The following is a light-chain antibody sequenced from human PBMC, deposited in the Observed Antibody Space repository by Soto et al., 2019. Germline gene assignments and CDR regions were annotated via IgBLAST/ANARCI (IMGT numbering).Light chain of an antibody. J-gene: IGLJ2*01. CDR2: DDS. Sequence: VLTQPPSVSVAPGQTARITCGGNNIGIKSVHWYQQKPGQAPVLVVSDDSDRPSGIPARFSGSNSGSTAALTISRVEAEDEADYFCQVWDTDSDQAVFGGGTKLPVL. CDR1: NIGIKS. CDR3: QVWDTDSDQAV. V-gene: IGLV3-21*02.